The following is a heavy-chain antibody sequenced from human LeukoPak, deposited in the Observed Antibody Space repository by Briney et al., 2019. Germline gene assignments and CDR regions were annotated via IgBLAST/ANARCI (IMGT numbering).Heavy chain of an antibody. Sequence: GASVKVSCKASGYTFTGYYMHWVRQAPGQGLEWMGWINPNSGGTNYAQKFQGRVTMTRDTSISTAYMELSRLRSDDTAVYYCARDQAATESLTRTLSHYGMDVWGQGTTVTVSS. D-gene: IGHD1-1*01. CDR1: GYTFTGYY. V-gene: IGHV1-2*02. J-gene: IGHJ6*02. CDR2: INPNSGGT. CDR3: ARDQAATESLTRTLSHYGMDV.